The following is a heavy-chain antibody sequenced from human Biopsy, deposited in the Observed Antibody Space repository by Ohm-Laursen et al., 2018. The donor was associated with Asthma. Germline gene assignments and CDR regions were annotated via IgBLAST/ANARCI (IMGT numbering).Heavy chain of an antibody. Sequence: SLRLSCAAPGFMFRSFGMHWVRQAPGKGLEWVAVISYDGNLKFYEDSVKGRFTISRDNSKNTLYLQMNSLRTEDTAVYYCAKRRGYSGHDNDYWGQGTLVIVSS. J-gene: IGHJ4*02. CDR1: GFMFRSFG. D-gene: IGHD5-12*01. CDR3: AKRRGYSGHDNDY. V-gene: IGHV3-30*18. CDR2: ISYDGNLK.